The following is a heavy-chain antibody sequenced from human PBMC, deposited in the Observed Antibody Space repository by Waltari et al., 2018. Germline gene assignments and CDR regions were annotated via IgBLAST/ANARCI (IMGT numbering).Heavy chain of an antibody. CDR3: ARGSARFGHFDY. Sequence: EVQLVESGGGLVQPGGSLRLSCAASGFTFSSYWMSWVRQAPGKGLGWVANIKQDGSDKYYVDSVKGRFTSSRDNAKNSLYLQRNSLRAEDTAVYYCARGSARFGHFDYWGQGTLVTVSS. J-gene: IGHJ4*02. CDR1: GFTFSSYW. V-gene: IGHV3-7*01. CDR2: IKQDGSDK. D-gene: IGHD3-10*01.